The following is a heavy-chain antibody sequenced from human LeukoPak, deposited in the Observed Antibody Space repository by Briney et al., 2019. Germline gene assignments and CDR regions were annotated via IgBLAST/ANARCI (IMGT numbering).Heavy chain of an antibody. J-gene: IGHJ4*02. CDR3: AREFSATHDY. V-gene: IGHV3-74*01. Sequence: GGSLRLSCATSGFTFSFYWMHWVRQAPGKGVVWVSRINSDGSSTNYADSVKGRFTISRDNAKHTVYLQMNSLRAEDTAVYYCAREFSATHDYWGQGTLVTVSS. CDR1: GFTFSFYW. D-gene: IGHD6-13*01. CDR2: INSDGSST.